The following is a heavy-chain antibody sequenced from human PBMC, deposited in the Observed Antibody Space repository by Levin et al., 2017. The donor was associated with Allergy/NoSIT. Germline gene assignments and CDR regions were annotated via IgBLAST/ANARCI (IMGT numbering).Heavy chain of an antibody. J-gene: IGHJ4*02. Sequence: GESLKISCAASGFTFSSYSMNWVRQAPGKGLEWVSSISSSSSYIYYADSVKGRFTISRDNAKNSLYLQMNSLRAEDMAVYYCARDLPSSSFDYWGQGTLVTVSS. CDR3: ARDLPSSSFDY. V-gene: IGHV3-21*01. D-gene: IGHD6-6*01. CDR2: ISSSSSYI. CDR1: GFTFSSYS.